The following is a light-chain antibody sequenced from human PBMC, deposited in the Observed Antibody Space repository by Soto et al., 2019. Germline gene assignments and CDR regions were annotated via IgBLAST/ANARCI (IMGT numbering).Light chain of an antibody. V-gene: IGKV1-5*03. CDR2: KAS. Sequence: DIQMTQSPSTLSASVGDRVTITCRASQSIRSWLAWYQQKPGKAPKLLIYKASSLESGVPSRFSGSGSGTEFTITISSLQPDDFAAYYCQQYNSYWTFGQGTKVAIK. CDR3: QQYNSYWT. J-gene: IGKJ1*01. CDR1: QSIRSW.